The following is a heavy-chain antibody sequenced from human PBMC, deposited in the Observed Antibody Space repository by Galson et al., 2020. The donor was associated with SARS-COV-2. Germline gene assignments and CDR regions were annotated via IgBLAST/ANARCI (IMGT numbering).Heavy chain of an antibody. V-gene: IGHV3-30*18. CDR3: AKEDVLRYFDWLLLRSSYYYGMDV. D-gene: IGHD3-9*01. CDR1: GFTFSSYG. Sequence: TGGSLRLSCAASGFTFSSYGMHWVRQAPGKGLEWVEVISYDGSNKYYADSVKGRFTISRDNSKNTLYLQMNSLRAEDTAVYYCAKEDVLRYFDWLLLRSSYYYGMDVWGQGTTVTVSS. CDR2: ISYDGSNK. J-gene: IGHJ6*02.